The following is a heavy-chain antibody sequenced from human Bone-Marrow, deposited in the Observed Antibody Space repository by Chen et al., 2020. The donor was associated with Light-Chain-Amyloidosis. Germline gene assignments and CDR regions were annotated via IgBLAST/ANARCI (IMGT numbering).Heavy chain of an antibody. D-gene: IGHD4-4*01. CDR3: ARRRDDYNFDN. Sequence: EVQLEQSGPEVKKPGESLKISCKGSGYTFPNYWIGWVRQMPGKGLAWMGVIYPDDSDDRYSPSLEHQVTISADKSITTAYLQWRILKSSDTDMYYCARRRDDYNFDNWGQGTLVTVAS. J-gene: IGHJ4*02. CDR2: IYPDDSDD. V-gene: IGHV5-51*01. CDR1: GYTFPNYW.